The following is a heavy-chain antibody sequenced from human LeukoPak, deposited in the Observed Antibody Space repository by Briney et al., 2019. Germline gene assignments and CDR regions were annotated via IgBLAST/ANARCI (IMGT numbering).Heavy chain of an antibody. J-gene: IGHJ4*02. CDR1: GGSISDNY. D-gene: IGHD2-15*01. V-gene: IGHV4-59*08. CDR2: AYYSGHA. CDR3: ARHPFATPFDY. Sequence: SETLSLTCTVSGGSISDNYWSWIRQPPGKGLEWIGYAYYSGHANYNSSLKSRVTMSLDTSKSQFSLRLSSVTAADTAVYFCARHPFATPFDYWGPGTLVTVSS.